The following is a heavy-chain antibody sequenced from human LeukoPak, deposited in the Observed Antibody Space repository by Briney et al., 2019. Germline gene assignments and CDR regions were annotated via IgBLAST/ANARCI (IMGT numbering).Heavy chain of an antibody. D-gene: IGHD3-9*01. V-gene: IGHV3-53*04. CDR3: ALLRYFDWSYGMDV. CDR2: IYSGGST. CDR1: GFTVSSNY. Sequence: GGSLRLSCAAPGFTVSSNYMSWVRQAPGKGLEWVSVIYSGGSTYYADSVKGRFTISRHNSKNTLYLQMNSLRAEDTAVYYCALLRYFDWSYGMDVWGQGTTVTVSS. J-gene: IGHJ6*02.